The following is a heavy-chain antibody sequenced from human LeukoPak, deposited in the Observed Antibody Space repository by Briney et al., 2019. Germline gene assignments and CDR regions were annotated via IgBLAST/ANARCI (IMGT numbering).Heavy chain of an antibody. D-gene: IGHD5-18*01. V-gene: IGHV1-18*01. CDR1: GYTFTSYG. CDR2: ISAYNGNT. Sequence: ASVKVSCKASGYTFTSYGISWVRQAPGQGLEWMGWISAYNGNTNYAQKLQGRVTMTTDTSTSTAYMELRSLRSDDTAVYYCAGGPRYSYGLSDDAFDIWGQGTMVTVSS. J-gene: IGHJ3*02. CDR3: AGGPRYSYGLSDDAFDI.